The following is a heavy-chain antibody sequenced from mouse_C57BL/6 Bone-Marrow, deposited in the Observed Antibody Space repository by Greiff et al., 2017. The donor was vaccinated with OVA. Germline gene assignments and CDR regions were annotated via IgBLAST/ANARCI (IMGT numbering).Heavy chain of an antibody. D-gene: IGHD1-3*01. J-gene: IGHJ4*01. CDR2: INPSSGYT. CDR1: GYTFTSYT. V-gene: IGHV1-4*01. CDR3: ADNYYAMDY. Sequence: VKLMESGAELARPGASVKMSCKASGYTFTSYTMHWVKQRPGQGLEWIGYINPSSGYTKYNQKFKDKATLTADKSSSTAYMQLSSLTSEDSAVYNCADNYYAMDYWGQGTSVTVSS.